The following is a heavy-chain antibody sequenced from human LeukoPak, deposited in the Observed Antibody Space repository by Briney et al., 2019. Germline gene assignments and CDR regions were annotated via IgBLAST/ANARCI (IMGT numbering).Heavy chain of an antibody. J-gene: IGHJ6*04. CDR2: IYYSGST. CDR1: GGSISSYY. V-gene: IGHV4-59*01. D-gene: IGHD3-9*01. Sequence: PSETRSLTCTVSGGSISSYYWSWVRQPPGKGLEWIGYIYYSGSTNYNPSLKSRVTISVDTSMNQFSLKLSSVTAADTAVYYCARSRTMRYDILTGHYGMDVWAKGTTVTVSS. CDR3: ARSRTMRYDILTGHYGMDV.